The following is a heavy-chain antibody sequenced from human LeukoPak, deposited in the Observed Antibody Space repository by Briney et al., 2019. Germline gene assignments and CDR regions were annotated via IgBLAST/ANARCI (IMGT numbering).Heavy chain of an antibody. J-gene: IGHJ4*02. D-gene: IGHD3-3*01. V-gene: IGHV4-38-2*02. CDR3: ARDHYDFWSGYYQGFDY. CDR1: GYSISSGYY. Sequence: SETLSLTCAVSGYSISSGYYWGWIRQPPGKGLEWIGSIYHSGSTYYNPSLKSRVTISVDTSKNQFSLKLSSVTAADTAVYYCARDHYDFWSGYYQGFDYWGQGTLVTVSS. CDR2: IYHSGST.